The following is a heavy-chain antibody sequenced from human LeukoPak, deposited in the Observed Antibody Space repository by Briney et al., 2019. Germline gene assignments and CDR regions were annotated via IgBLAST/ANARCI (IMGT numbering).Heavy chain of an antibody. CDR2: IHDSGST. J-gene: IGHJ4*02. CDR1: GGSISSYY. V-gene: IGHV4-59*01. Sequence: SETLSLTCTVSGGSISSYYWSWIRQPPGKGLEWIGYIHDSGSTNYNPSLKSRVTISVDTSKNRFSLKLSSVTAADTAVYYCARDRREQYCSGGSCYSALGFFDYWGQGTQVTVSS. CDR3: ARDRREQYCSGGSCYSALGFFDY. D-gene: IGHD2-15*01.